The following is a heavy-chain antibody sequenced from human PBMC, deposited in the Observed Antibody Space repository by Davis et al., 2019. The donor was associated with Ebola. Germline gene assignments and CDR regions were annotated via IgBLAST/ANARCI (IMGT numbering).Heavy chain of an antibody. J-gene: IGHJ4*02. CDR3: AKELEQWLVPQYCDY. CDR2: IPYDGSKK. CDR1: GFTFSSFG. D-gene: IGHD6-19*01. V-gene: IGHV3-30*02. Sequence: PGGSLRLSCATSGFTFSSFGMHWVRQAPGKGLEWVAFIPYDGSKKDYADSVKGRFTISRDNSKNTLYLQMNSLKNEDTAVYFCAKELEQWLVPQYCDYWGQGTLVSVSS.